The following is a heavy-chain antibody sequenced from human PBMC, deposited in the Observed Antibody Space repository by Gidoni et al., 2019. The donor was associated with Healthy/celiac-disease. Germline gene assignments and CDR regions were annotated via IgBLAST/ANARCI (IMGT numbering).Heavy chain of an antibody. CDR3: AKDYDILTGYSYYFDY. V-gene: IGHV3-43*01. CDR1: GFTFDDYT. CDR2: ISWDGGST. Sequence: EVQLVESGGVVVQPGGSLRLSCSASGFTFDDYTLHWVRQAPGKGLEWVSLISWDGGSTYYADSGKGRFTISRDNSKNSLYLQMNSLRTEDTALYYCAKDYDILTGYSYYFDYWGQGTLVTVSS. D-gene: IGHD3-9*01. J-gene: IGHJ4*02.